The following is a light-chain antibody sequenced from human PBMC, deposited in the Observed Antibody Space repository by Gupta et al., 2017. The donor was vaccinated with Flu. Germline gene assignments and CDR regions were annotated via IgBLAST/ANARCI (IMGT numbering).Light chain of an antibody. CDR2: SVS. V-gene: IGKV1-39*01. Sequence: DIQMTQSPSSLSASVGDSVTISCRASQQISTYLNWYQQEAGKAPKLLIYSVSGLQSDVPSRFSGSGSGSEFTFTISNLQPEDFATHYCQQSDRTPYTFGQGTKVEIK. CDR1: QQISTY. J-gene: IGKJ2*01. CDR3: QQSDRTPYT.